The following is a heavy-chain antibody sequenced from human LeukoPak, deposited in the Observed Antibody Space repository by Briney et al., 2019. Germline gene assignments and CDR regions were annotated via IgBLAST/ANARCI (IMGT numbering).Heavy chain of an antibody. CDR1: GFTFSSYG. J-gene: IGHJ4*02. CDR2: IRYDGSNK. V-gene: IGHV3-30*02. CDR3: TTLYDYVWGSYRYKGGYYFDY. Sequence: AGGSLRLSCAASGFTFSSYGMHWVRQAPGKGLEWVAFIRYDGSNKYYADSVKGRFTISRDNSKNTLYLQMNSLKTEDTAVYYCTTLYDYVWGSYRYKGGYYFDYWGQGTLVTVSS. D-gene: IGHD3-16*02.